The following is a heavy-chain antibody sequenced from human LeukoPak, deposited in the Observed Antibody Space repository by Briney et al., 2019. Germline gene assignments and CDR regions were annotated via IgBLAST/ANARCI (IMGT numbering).Heavy chain of an antibody. V-gene: IGHV4-61*01. CDR3: ARDRDGYNYFDY. D-gene: IGHD5-24*01. J-gene: IGHJ4*02. CDR1: GGSFSSGSYY. Sequence: SETLSLTCNVSGGSFSSGSYYWSWIRQPPGKGLEWIGYIYYSGSTNYNPSLKSRVTISVDTSKNQFSLKLSSVTAADTAVYYCARDRDGYNYFDYWGQGTLVTVSS. CDR2: IYYSGST.